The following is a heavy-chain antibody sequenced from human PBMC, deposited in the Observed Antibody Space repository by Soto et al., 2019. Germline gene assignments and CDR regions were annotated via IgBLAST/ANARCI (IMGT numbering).Heavy chain of an antibody. Sequence: PSETLSLTCTVSGGYISTYYLSWIRQPPGKGLEWIGYIYYSGSTNYNPSLKSRVTISVDTSKNQFSLKLNSVTAADTALFYCARARGSYYNFDYWGQGTLVTVSS. D-gene: IGHD3-10*01. V-gene: IGHV4-59*01. CDR2: IYYSGST. CDR3: ARARGSYYNFDY. CDR1: GGYISTYY. J-gene: IGHJ4*02.